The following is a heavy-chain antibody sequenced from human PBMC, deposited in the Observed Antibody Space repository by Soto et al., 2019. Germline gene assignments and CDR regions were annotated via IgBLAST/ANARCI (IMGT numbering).Heavy chain of an antibody. CDR1: GYTITSYG. CDR3: ARASGSSYWFDP. CDR2: ISAYNGNT. J-gene: IGHJ5*02. D-gene: IGHD1-26*01. Sequence: ASVKASCKASGYTITSYGISCVRQAPGQGLEWMGWISAYNGNTNYAQKLQGRVTMTTDTSTSTAYMELRSLRSDDTAVYYCARASGSSYWFDPWGQGTLVTVSS. V-gene: IGHV1-18*01.